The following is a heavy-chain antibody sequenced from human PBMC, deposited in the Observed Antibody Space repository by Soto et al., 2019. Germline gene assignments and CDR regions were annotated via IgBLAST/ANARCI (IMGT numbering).Heavy chain of an antibody. CDR1: GGSISNNNW. D-gene: IGHD2-15*01. V-gene: IGHV4-4*02. CDR2: IYASGST. Sequence: QVQLQESGPGLVKPSGTLSLTCAVSGGSISNNNWWSWVRQPPGKGLQWIGEIYASGSTSYNPSLKRRVTISMDESKTRVSLKLNSVTAADTAVYSCPGEVVAGHNHWGQGTLVTVSS. CDR3: PGEVVAGHNH. J-gene: IGHJ5*02.